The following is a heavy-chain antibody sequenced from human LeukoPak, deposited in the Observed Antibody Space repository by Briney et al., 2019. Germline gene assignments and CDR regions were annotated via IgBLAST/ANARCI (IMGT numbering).Heavy chain of an antibody. CDR1: GFTFDDYA. V-gene: IGHV3-43*02. D-gene: IGHD4-17*01. J-gene: IGHJ3*02. CDR3: ACYGVAHAFDI. Sequence: GGSLRLSCAASGFTFDDYAMHWVRQAPGKGLEWVSLISGDGGSTYYADSVKGRFTISRDNSKNSLCLQMNSLRTEDTALYYCACYGVAHAFDIWGQGTMVTVSS. CDR2: ISGDGGST.